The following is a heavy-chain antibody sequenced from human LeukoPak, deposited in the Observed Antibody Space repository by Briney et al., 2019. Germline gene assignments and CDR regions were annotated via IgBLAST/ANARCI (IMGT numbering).Heavy chain of an antibody. CDR3: AKMLDEVISGWYEDY. J-gene: IGHJ4*02. CDR1: GFTFSSYG. D-gene: IGHD6-19*01. Sequence: PGRSLRLSCAASGFTFSSYGMHWVRQTPGKGLEWVAVISYDGSNKYYADSVKGRFTISRDNSKNTLYLQMNSLRAEDTAVYYCAKMLDEVISGWYEDYWGQGTLVTVSS. V-gene: IGHV3-30*18. CDR2: ISYDGSNK.